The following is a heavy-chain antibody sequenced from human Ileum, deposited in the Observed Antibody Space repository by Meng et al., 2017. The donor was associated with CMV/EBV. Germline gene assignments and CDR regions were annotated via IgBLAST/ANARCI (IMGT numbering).Heavy chain of an antibody. D-gene: IGHD1-26*01. V-gene: IGHV3-21*01. CDR3: ARLSSGRYYDREPFDF. CDR2: ISSSSSYI. Sequence: GFTFSRYTLDWVRQAPGKGLEWVSSISSSSSYIYYADSVKGRFTISRGNARNSLYLEMNSLRADDTAVYYCARLSSGRYYDREPFDFWGQGTLVTVSS. CDR1: GFTFSRYT. J-gene: IGHJ4*02.